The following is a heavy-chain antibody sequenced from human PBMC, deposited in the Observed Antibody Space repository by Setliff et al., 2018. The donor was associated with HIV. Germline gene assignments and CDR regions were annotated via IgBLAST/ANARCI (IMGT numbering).Heavy chain of an antibody. CDR3: ATRAYDSSGYLRSRVSGAALDI. J-gene: IGHJ3*02. D-gene: IGHD3-22*01. V-gene: IGHV3-48*01. Sequence: PGGSLRLSCAASGFTFSDYGMSWVRQAPGKGLEWVSFISGNSGAVNYADSVKGRFTISRDNARNSLYLQLNSLRAEDTAVYYCATRAYDSSGYLRSRVSGAALDIWGQGTMVTVSS. CDR2: ISGNSGAV. CDR1: GFTFSDYG.